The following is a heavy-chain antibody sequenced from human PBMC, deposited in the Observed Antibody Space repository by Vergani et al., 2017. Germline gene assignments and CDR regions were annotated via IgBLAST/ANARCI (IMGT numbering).Heavy chain of an antibody. J-gene: IGHJ6*03. V-gene: IGHV3-21*01. CDR3: ASTPVYCSSTSCYYMDA. Sequence: EVQLVESGGGLVKPGGSLRLSCAASGFTFSGYSMHWVRQAPGKGLEWFSSISSSSSYIYYADSVKGRFTISRDNAKNSLYLQMNSLRAEDTAVYYCASTPVYCSSTSCYYMDAWGKGTTVTVSS. CDR2: ISSSSSYI. CDR1: GFTFSGYS. D-gene: IGHD2-2*01.